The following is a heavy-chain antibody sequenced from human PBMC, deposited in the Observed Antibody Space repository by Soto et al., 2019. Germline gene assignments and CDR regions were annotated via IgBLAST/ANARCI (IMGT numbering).Heavy chain of an antibody. Sequence: GWSLRLSCTSSVFTFISFGMHWVRQAPGKGLEWVAVVWHDGSNKKYADFVKGRFTISRDNSKSTLYLQMNSLRAEDTAVYYCARDQTRELLDYWGQGILVTVSS. J-gene: IGHJ4*02. D-gene: IGHD1-7*01. CDR1: VFTFISFG. CDR2: VWHDGSNK. V-gene: IGHV3-33*01. CDR3: ARDQTRELLDY.